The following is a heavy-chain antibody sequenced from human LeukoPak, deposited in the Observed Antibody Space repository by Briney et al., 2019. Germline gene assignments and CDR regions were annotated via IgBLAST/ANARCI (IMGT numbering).Heavy chain of an antibody. CDR3: AKVRVSSGWVFDY. Sequence: GGSLRLSCAASGFTFSSYAMSWVRQAPGKGLEWVSGISGSGGSAYYADSVKGRFTISRDNSKNTLYLQMNSLRAEDTAVYYCAKVRVSSGWVFDYWGQGTLVTVSS. CDR2: ISGSGGSA. D-gene: IGHD6-19*01. CDR1: GFTFSSYA. V-gene: IGHV3-23*01. J-gene: IGHJ4*02.